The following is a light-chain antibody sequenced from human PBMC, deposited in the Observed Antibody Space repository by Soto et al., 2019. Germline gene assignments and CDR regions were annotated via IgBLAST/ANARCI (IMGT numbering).Light chain of an antibody. CDR3: QQYDNLLAIT. V-gene: IGKV1-33*01. J-gene: IGKJ5*01. CDR2: DAS. Sequence: DIQMTQSPSSLSASVGDRVTITCQASHDISNYLNWYQQKPGKAPKLLIYDASHLETGVPSRFSGSGSGTDFTFTSSSLQPEDIATYYCQQYDNLLAITFGQGTRLEIK. CDR1: HDISNY.